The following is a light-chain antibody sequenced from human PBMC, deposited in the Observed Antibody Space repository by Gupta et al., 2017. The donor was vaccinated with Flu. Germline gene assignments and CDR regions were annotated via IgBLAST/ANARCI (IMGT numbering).Light chain of an antibody. CDR3: QAWDSSIFV. CDR1: ELGDKY. J-gene: IGLJ1*01. CDR2: QDT. Sequence: SPGQTASITCSGDELGDKYTFWYQQRPGQSPVLVIYQDTKRPSGIPERFSGSNSGNTATLTISGTQAMDEADYYCQAWDSSIFVFGTGTKVTVL. V-gene: IGLV3-1*01.